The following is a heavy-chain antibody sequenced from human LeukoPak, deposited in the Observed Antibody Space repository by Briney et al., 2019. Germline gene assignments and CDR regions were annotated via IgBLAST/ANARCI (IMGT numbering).Heavy chain of an antibody. CDR1: GGSFSGYY. V-gene: IGHV4-34*01. J-gene: IGHJ4*02. D-gene: IGHD3-22*01. CDR3: ARRPYYYDSSGYYSFDY. CDR2: INHSGST. Sequence: SETLSLTCAVYGGSFSGYYWSWIRQPPGKGLEWIGEINHSGSTNYNPSLKSRVTISVDTSKNQFSLKLSSVTAADTAVYYCARRPYYYDSSGYYSFDYWGQGTLVTASS.